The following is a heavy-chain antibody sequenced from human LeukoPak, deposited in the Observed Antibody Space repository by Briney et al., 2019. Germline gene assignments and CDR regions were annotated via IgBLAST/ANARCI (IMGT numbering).Heavy chain of an antibody. D-gene: IGHD6-13*01. J-gene: IGHJ4*02. CDR1: GYTFTNYG. V-gene: IGHV1-18*01. Sequence: GASVKTSAKASGYTFTNYGITWVRRAPGQGLEWREWRSAYNGNTKYAQTLQGRVTMTTDTSTSTAYMELRSLRSDDTAVYYCARDHSSSCQLFDYWGQGTLVTVSS. CDR3: ARDHSSSCQLFDY. CDR2: RSAYNGNT.